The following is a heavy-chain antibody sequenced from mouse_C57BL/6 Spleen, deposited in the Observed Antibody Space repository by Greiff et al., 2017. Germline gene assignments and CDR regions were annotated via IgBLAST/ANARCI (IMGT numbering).Heavy chain of an antibody. J-gene: IGHJ1*03. V-gene: IGHV1-26*01. D-gene: IGHD1-1*01. CDR3: ARDGGFYYGSSHWYFDV. Sequence: EVQLQQSGPELVKPGASVKISCKASGYTFTDYYMNWVKQSHGKSLEWIGDINPNNGGTSYNQKFKGKATLTVDKSSSTAYMELRSLTSEDSAVYYCARDGGFYYGSSHWYFDVWGTGTTVTVSS. CDR2: INPNNGGT. CDR1: GYTFTDYY.